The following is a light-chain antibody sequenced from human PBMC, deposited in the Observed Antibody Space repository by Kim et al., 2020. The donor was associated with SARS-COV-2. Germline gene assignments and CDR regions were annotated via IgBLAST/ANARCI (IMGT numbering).Light chain of an antibody. Sequence: SASVGDRVTITGRASQGISSALAWYQQKPGKAPNLLIYGASSLESAVPSRFSGTGSGTEFTLTISSLQPDDVATYYCQQYSIYWTFGQGTKVDIK. CDR1: QGISSA. V-gene: IGKV1-13*02. CDR3: QQYSIYWT. J-gene: IGKJ1*01. CDR2: GAS.